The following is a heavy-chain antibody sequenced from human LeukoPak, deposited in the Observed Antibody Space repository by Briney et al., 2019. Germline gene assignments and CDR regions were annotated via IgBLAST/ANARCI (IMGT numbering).Heavy chain of an antibody. Sequence: SVKVSCKASGGTFSSYAISWVRQAPGQGLEWMGGIIPIFGTANYAQKFQGRVTITADESTSTAYMELSSLRSEDTAVYYCARGSNVVIEDIVVVPAAMHDYYGMDVWGQGTTVTVSS. J-gene: IGHJ6*02. D-gene: IGHD2-2*01. V-gene: IGHV1-69*13. CDR2: IIPIFGTA. CDR1: GGTFSSYA. CDR3: ARGSNVVIEDIVVVPAAMHDYYGMDV.